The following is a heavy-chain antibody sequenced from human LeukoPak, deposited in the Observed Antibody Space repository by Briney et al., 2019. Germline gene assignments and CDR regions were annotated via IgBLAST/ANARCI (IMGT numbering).Heavy chain of an antibody. CDR3: ERDCSSTSCYPYYGMDV. CDR1: GFTVSGNY. J-gene: IGHJ6*02. Sequence: DPGGSLRLSCAASGFTVSGNYMSWVRQAPGKGLEWVSIIYSGGSTYYADSVKGRFTISRDNSKNTLYLQLNSLRAEDTAVYYCERDCSSTSCYPYYGMDVWGQGTTVTVSS. V-gene: IGHV3-53*01. CDR2: IYSGGST. D-gene: IGHD2-2*01.